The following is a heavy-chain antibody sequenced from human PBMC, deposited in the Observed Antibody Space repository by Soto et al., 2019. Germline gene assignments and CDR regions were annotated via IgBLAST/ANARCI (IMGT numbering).Heavy chain of an antibody. Sequence: EVQLVESGGGLVQPGGSLRLSCAASGFTFSDYEMDWVRQAPGKGLEWVAYVSASGGTIFYADSVKGRFIISRDNAESSLSLQMNGLRADDTAVYYCTKEKSVVDSGYDAFDVWGQGTMVTVS. V-gene: IGHV3-48*03. CDR3: TKEKSVVDSGYDAFDV. J-gene: IGHJ3*01. D-gene: IGHD5-12*01. CDR1: GFTFSDYE. CDR2: VSASGGTI.